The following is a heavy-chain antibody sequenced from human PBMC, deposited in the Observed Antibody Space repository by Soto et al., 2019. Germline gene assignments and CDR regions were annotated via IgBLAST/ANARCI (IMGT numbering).Heavy chain of an antibody. V-gene: IGHV1-2*02. CDR2: INPNSGGT. Sequence: QVQLVQSGAEVKKPGASVKVSCKASGYTFTGYYMHWVRQAPGQGLEWMGWINPNSGGTNYAQKFQGRVTMTRDTSISTAYMELSRLRSDDTAVYYCARGRGYSGYDANWFDPWGQGTLVTVSS. D-gene: IGHD5-12*01. CDR1: GYTFTGYY. CDR3: ARGRGYSGYDANWFDP. J-gene: IGHJ5*02.